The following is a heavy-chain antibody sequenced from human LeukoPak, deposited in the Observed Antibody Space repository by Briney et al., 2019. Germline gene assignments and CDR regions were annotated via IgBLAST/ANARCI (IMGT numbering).Heavy chain of an antibody. CDR2: INPSGGST. V-gene: IGHV1-46*01. D-gene: IGHD1-26*01. CDR1: GYTFTSYY. CDR3: ARGLLVGATPLGY. J-gene: IGHJ4*02. Sequence: GASVKLSCKASGYTFTSYYMHWVRQAPGQGLEWMGLINPSGGSTSYAQKFQGRVTMTRDMSTSTIYMELSSLRSEDTAVYYCARGLLVGATPLGYWGQGTLVTVSS.